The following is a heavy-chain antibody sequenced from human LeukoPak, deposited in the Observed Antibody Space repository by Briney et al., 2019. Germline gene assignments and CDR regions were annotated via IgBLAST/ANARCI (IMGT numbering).Heavy chain of an antibody. D-gene: IGHD3-10*01. CDR3: ARELLWFGELRGGNWFDP. J-gene: IGHJ5*02. CDR1: GFTFSDYC. CDR2: ISSSGSTI. Sequence: GGSLRLSCAASGFTFSDYCMSWIRQAPGKGLEWVSYISSSGSTIYYADSVKGRFTISRDNAKNSLYLQMNSLRAEDTAVYYCARELLWFGELRGGNWFDPWGQGTLVTVSS. V-gene: IGHV3-11*01.